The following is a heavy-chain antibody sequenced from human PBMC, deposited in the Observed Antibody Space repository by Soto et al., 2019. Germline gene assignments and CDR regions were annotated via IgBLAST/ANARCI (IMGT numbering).Heavy chain of an antibody. CDR2: ISYDGSNK. Sequence: PGGSLRLSCAASGFTFSSYGMHWVRQAPGKGLEWVAVISYDGSNKYYADSVKGRFTISRDNSKNTLYLQMNSLRAEDTAVYYCAKTPFYCTNGVCTLLTFDYWGQGTLVTVSS. J-gene: IGHJ4*02. CDR3: AKTPFYCTNGVCTLLTFDY. D-gene: IGHD2-8*01. V-gene: IGHV3-30*18. CDR1: GFTFSSYG.